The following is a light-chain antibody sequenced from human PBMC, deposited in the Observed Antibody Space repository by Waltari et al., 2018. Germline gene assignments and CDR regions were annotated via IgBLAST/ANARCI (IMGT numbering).Light chain of an antibody. CDR3: LSYTTSGTYV. Sequence: SALPQPASVSGSPGQSISISCTGTRSDVGRYAYVSWYQQPPDKDSKLLIYDVHQRPSGISHRFCGSKSGYTASLTISGLQSEDEADYYCLSYTTSGTYVCGSGTRVTVL. V-gene: IGLV2-14*03. J-gene: IGLJ1*01. CDR2: DVH. CDR1: RSDVGRYAY.